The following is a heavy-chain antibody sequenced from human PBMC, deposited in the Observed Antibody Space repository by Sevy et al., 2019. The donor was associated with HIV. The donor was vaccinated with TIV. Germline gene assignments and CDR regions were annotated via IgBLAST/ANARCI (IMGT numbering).Heavy chain of an antibody. CDR1: GFTFSTYT. CDR2: ISGSGGST. CDR3: STDPIIVLLVTDGMDV. J-gene: IGHJ6*02. D-gene: IGHD2-8*02. Sequence: GGSLRLSCAASGFTFSTYTMNWVRQAPGKGLEWVSAISGSGGSTYYADSVKGRFTISRDKSKNTLYLQMNSLRAEDTAVYYCSTDPIIVLLVTDGMDVWGQGTTVTVSS. V-gene: IGHV3-23*01.